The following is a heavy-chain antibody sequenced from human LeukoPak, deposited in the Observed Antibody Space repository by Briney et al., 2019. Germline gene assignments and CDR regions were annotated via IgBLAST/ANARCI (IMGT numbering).Heavy chain of an antibody. Sequence: PGGSLRLSCAASGFTFSSYDMQWVRQAPGKGLEWVAFIRYDGSNKYYADSVKGRFTISRDNSKNTLYLQMNSLRAEDTAVYYCAKDISSSRWGNFDYWGQGTLVTVSS. CDR1: GFTFSSYD. CDR3: AKDISSSRWGNFDY. J-gene: IGHJ4*02. CDR2: IRYDGSNK. D-gene: IGHD6-13*01. V-gene: IGHV3-30*02.